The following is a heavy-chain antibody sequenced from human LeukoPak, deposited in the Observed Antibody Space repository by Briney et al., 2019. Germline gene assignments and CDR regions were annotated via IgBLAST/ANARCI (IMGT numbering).Heavy chain of an antibody. V-gene: IGHV1-2*02. J-gene: IGHJ6*03. CDR1: GYTFTGYY. D-gene: IGHD6-19*01. Sequence: GASVKVSCKASGYTFTGYYMHWVRQAPGQGLEWMGWINPNSGGTNYAQKFQGRVTMTRDTSISTAYMELSRLRSDDTAVYYCARGIAVAGINYYYYMDVWGKGTTVTVSS. CDR2: INPNSGGT. CDR3: ARGIAVAGINYYYYMDV.